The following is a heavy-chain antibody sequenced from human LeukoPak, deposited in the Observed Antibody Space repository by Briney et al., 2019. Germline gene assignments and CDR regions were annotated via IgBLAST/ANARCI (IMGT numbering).Heavy chain of an antibody. CDR1: GGSISSYY. V-gene: IGHV4-4*07. J-gene: IGHJ3*02. CDR3: ARDPTEVHYDSWSGYYTGHDAFDI. CDR2: IYTSGST. D-gene: IGHD3-3*01. Sequence: SETLSLTCTVSGGSISSYYWSWIRQPAGKGLEWIGRIYTSGSTNYNPSLKSRVTMSVDTSKNQFSLKLSSVTAADTAVYYCARDPTEVHYDSWSGYYTGHDAFDIWGQGTMVTVSS.